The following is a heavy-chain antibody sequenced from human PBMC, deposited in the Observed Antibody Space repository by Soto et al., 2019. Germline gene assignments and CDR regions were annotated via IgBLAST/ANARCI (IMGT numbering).Heavy chain of an antibody. J-gene: IGHJ6*02. CDR1: GFTFDDYA. CDR2: ISWNSGSI. D-gene: IGHD1-26*01. V-gene: IGHV3-9*01. CDR3: AKDIVGATTSPDYYYYGMDV. Sequence: EVQLVESGGGLVQPGRSLRLSCAASGFTFDDYAMHWVRQAPGKGLEWVSGISWNSGSIGYADSVKGRFTISRDNAKNSLYLQMNSLRAEDTALYYCAKDIVGATTSPDYYYYGMDVWGQGTTVTVSS.